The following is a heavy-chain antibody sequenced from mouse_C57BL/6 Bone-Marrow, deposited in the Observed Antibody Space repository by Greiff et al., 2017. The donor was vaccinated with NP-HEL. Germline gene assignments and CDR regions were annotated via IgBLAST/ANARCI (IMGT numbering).Heavy chain of an antibody. CDR2: IFPGSGST. V-gene: IGHV1-56*01. CDR3: ASSTYYGSSERAWFAY. Sequence: VQLQQSGPELVRPGASVKISCKAPGYTFTSHWMQWVRQRPGQGLEWIGAIFPGSGSTYSNENFKGKATLTVDTSSSTAYMQLSSLTSEDSAVYFCASSTYYGSSERAWFAYWGQGTLVTVSA. J-gene: IGHJ3*01. D-gene: IGHD1-1*01. CDR1: GYTFTSHW.